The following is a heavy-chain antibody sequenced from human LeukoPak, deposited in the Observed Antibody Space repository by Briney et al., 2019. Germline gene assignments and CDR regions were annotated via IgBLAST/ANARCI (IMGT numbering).Heavy chain of an antibody. J-gene: IGHJ6*02. D-gene: IGHD6-13*01. V-gene: IGHV4-4*07. CDR3: ARVGQLVLAAGYYYYGMDV. CDR1: GGSISSYY. Sequence: SETLSLTCTVSGGSISSYYWSWIRQPAGKGLEWIGRTYTSGSTNYNPSLKSRVTMSVDTSKNQFSLKLSSVTAADTAVYYCARVGQLVLAAGYYYYGMDVWGQGTTVTVSS. CDR2: TYTSGST.